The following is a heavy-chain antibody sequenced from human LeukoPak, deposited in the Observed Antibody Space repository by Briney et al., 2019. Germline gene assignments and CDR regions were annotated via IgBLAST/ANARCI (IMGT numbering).Heavy chain of an antibody. D-gene: IGHD4-17*01. CDR3: ARGTYGDYTGAHYYNGMDV. CDR2: IKQDGSEK. Sequence: GGSLRLSCAASGFTFSSNWMSWVRQAPGKGLEWVANIKQDGSEKYYVDSVKGRFTISRDNAENSLDLQMNSLRAEDTAVYYCARGTYGDYTGAHYYNGMDVWGQGTTVTVSS. CDR1: GFTFSSNW. V-gene: IGHV3-7*01. J-gene: IGHJ6*02.